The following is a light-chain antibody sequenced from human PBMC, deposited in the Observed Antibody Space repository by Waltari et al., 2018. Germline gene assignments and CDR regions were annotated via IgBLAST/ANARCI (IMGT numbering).Light chain of an antibody. V-gene: IGLV2-11*01. Sequence: QSALTQPRSVSGSPGQSVTISCTGPSSDVGGYNYVSLYQQHPGKAPKLMIHDVNKRPSGVPDRFSGSKSGNTASLTISGLQAEDEADYYCCSYAGSYIFGVFGGGTKLTVL. CDR3: CSYAGSYIFGV. CDR1: SSDVGGYNY. CDR2: DVN. J-gene: IGLJ2*01.